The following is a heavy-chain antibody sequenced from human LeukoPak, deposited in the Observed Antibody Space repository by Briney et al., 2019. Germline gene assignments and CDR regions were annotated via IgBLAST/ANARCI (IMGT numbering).Heavy chain of an antibody. Sequence: GRSLRLSCAASGFTFSSYSMNWVRQAPGKGLEWVSSISSSSSYIYYADSVKGRFTISRDNAKNSLYLQMNSLRAEDTAVYYCARETYCGGDCYVQYYFDYWGQGTLVTVSS. J-gene: IGHJ4*02. D-gene: IGHD2-21*02. CDR1: GFTFSSYS. CDR3: ARETYCGGDCYVQYYFDY. V-gene: IGHV3-21*01. CDR2: ISSSSSYI.